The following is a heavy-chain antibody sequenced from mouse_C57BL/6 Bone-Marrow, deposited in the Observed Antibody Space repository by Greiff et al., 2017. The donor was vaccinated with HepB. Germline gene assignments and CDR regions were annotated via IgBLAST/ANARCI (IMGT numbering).Heavy chain of an antibody. CDR3: ARAIYYDYDEGAMDY. J-gene: IGHJ4*01. CDR1: GFTFSDFY. CDR2: SRNKANDYTT. Sequence: EVNVVESGGGLVQSGRSLRLSCATSGFTFSDFYMEWVRQAPGKGLEWIAASRNKANDYTTEYSASVKGRFIVSRDTSQSILYLQMNALRAEDTAIYYCARAIYYDYDEGAMDYWGQGTSVTVSS. D-gene: IGHD2-4*01. V-gene: IGHV7-1*01.